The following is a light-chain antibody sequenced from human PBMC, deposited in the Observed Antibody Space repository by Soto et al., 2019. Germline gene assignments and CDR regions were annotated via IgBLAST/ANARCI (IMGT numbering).Light chain of an antibody. CDR2: AAS. Sequence: DIPLTQSPSSLSASVGDRVTVSCRASQNIDSFLSWYQQKPGEAPKLLIYAASSLQSGVSSRFSGTGSGTDFTLTITSLQPEDFATYYCQQGYSSPQSFGGGTRVEMK. CDR3: QQGYSSPQS. CDR1: QNIDSF. J-gene: IGKJ4*01. V-gene: IGKV1-39*01.